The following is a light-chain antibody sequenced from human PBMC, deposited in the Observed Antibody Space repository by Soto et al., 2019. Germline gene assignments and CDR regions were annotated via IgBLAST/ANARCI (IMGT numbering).Light chain of an antibody. J-gene: IGKJ4*01. Sequence: IKLTQSPASLSASLGDRVTISCRASQGISSYLAWYQQKPGKAPKLLIYAASTLQSGVPSRFSGTGSGTDFTLTISSLQPEHFATYYCQQLNSYPLTFGGGTKVDIK. V-gene: IGKV1-9*01. CDR1: QGISSY. CDR3: QQLNSYPLT. CDR2: AAS.